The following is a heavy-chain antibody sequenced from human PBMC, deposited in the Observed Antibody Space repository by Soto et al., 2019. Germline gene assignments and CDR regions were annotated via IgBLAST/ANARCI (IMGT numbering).Heavy chain of an antibody. V-gene: IGHV3-23*01. Sequence: PGGSLRLSCAASGFTFSNYAMSWVRQAPGKGLEWVSGIGSSGGTTHLADSVKGRFTISRDNSKNTLFFQMNSLRAEDTAVYYCARFTGPYCSGGSCPKAAFDIWGQGTMVTVSS. D-gene: IGHD2-15*01. CDR2: IGSSGGTT. CDR3: ARFTGPYCSGGSCPKAAFDI. J-gene: IGHJ3*02. CDR1: GFTFSNYA.